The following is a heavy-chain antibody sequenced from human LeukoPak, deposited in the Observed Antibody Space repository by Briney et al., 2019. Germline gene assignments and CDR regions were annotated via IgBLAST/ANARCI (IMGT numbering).Heavy chain of an antibody. Sequence: SETLSLTCTVYGASFSGYCWSWIRQPPGKGLEWIGSIDYSGSTYYNPSLKSRVTISVDTSKNQFSLNLSSVTAADTAVYYCARTITVIKRYFDFWGQGTLVTVSS. CDR3: ARTITVIKRYFDF. CDR2: IDYSGST. V-gene: IGHV4-34*01. D-gene: IGHD3-22*01. CDR1: GASFSGYC. J-gene: IGHJ4*02.